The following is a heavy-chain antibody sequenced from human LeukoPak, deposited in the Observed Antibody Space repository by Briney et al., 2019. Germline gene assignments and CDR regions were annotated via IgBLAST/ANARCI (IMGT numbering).Heavy chain of an antibody. D-gene: IGHD2-2*01. V-gene: IGHV4-59*08. CDR3: ATLRGSSSAVFDY. CDR2: IHYSGRT. CDR1: GGSISSDY. Sequence: SETLSLTCTVSGGSISSDYWIWIRQPPGKGLEWIGYIHYSGRTNYNPSLKSLITISVDTSKTQFSLKLSSVTAADTAVYYCATLRGSSSAVFDYWGQGTLVTVSS. J-gene: IGHJ4*02.